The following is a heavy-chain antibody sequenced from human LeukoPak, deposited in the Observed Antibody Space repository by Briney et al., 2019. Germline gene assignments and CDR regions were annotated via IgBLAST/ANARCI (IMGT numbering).Heavy chain of an antibody. Sequence: GGSLRLSCAASGVSFSSNWMSWVRQAPGKGLEWVANIKQDGSEKYYVDSVKGRFTISRDNAKNSLYLQMNSLRAEDTALYYCAKGGGYGSGDWGQGTLVTVSS. D-gene: IGHD3-10*01. J-gene: IGHJ4*02. V-gene: IGHV3-7*04. CDR2: IKQDGSEK. CDR1: GVSFSSNW. CDR3: AKGGGYGSGD.